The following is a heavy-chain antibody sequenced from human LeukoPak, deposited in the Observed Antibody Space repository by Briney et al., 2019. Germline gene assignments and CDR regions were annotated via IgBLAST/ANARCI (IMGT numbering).Heavy chain of an antibody. J-gene: IGHJ6*02. CDR1: GGSISSYY. Sequence: SETLSLTCTVSGGSISSYYWSWIRQPPGKGLEWIGYIYYSGSTNYNPSLKSRVTISVDTSKNQFSLKLSSVTAADTAVYYCATYSTGVYGMDVWGQGTTVTVSS. V-gene: IGHV4-59*01. CDR2: IYYSGST. D-gene: IGHD2-8*02. CDR3: ATYSTGVYGMDV.